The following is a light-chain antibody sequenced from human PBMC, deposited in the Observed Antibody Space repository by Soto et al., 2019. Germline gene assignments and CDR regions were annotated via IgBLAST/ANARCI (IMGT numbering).Light chain of an antibody. CDR3: QQHANWLT. Sequence: IVLTQSPATLSLSPGERATLSCRASQSVTTYLAWYQQKPGQAPRLLIYDASNRASGIPARFSGSGSGTDFTLTISSLEPEDFALYVCQQHANWLTFGGGTRVEIK. J-gene: IGKJ4*01. CDR1: QSVTTY. V-gene: IGKV3-11*01. CDR2: DAS.